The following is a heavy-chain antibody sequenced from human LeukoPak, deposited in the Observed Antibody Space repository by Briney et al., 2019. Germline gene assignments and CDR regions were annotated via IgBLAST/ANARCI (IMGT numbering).Heavy chain of an antibody. Sequence: DPSETLSLTCTVSGGSISSYYWSWIRQPPGKGLEWIGYIYYSGSTNYNPSLKGRVTISVDTSKNQFSLKLSSVTAADTAVYYCARAVVPAAKIDYWGQGTLVTVSS. D-gene: IGHD2-2*01. V-gene: IGHV4-59*01. CDR2: IYYSGST. CDR1: GGSISSYY. CDR3: ARAVVPAAKIDY. J-gene: IGHJ4*02.